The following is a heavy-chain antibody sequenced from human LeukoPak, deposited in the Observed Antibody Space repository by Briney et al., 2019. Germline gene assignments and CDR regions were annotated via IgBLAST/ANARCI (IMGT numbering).Heavy chain of an antibody. CDR3: ASQYYYDTSGYYDSLYFQH. J-gene: IGHJ1*01. V-gene: IGHV4-4*07. Sequence: SETLSLTCTVSGGSISNYCWSWLRQSAGKGLEWIGRMYISGNTNYNPSLKSRVTMSIDTSKNQFSLKLSSVTAADTAVYYCASQYYYDTSGYYDSLYFQHWGQGALVTVSS. CDR1: GGSISNYC. CDR2: MYISGNT. D-gene: IGHD3-22*01.